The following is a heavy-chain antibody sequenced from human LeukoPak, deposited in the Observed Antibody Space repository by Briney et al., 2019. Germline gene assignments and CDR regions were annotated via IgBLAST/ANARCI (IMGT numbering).Heavy chain of an antibody. J-gene: IGHJ6*03. CDR2: ISSNGGST. CDR3: ARGHYYYYMDV. V-gene: IGHV3-64*01. CDR1: GFTFSNYA. Sequence: GGSLRLSCAASGFTFSNYAMHWVRQAPGEGLEYVSAISSNGGSTYYANSVKGRFTISRDNSKNTLYLQMGSLRAEDMAVYYCARGHYYYYMDVWGKGTTVTVSS.